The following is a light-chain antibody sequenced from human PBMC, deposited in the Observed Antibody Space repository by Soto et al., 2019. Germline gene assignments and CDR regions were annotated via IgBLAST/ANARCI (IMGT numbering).Light chain of an antibody. CDR1: QSVSSSY. V-gene: IGKV3-20*01. CDR3: QQYCSSPFT. J-gene: IGKJ5*01. Sequence: EIVLTQSPGTLSLSPGERATLSCRASQSVSSSYLAWYQQKPGQAPRLLIYGASSRATGIPDRFSGSGSGTDFTLTISRLEPEDFAVYYCQQYCSSPFTFGQGRRLEIK. CDR2: GAS.